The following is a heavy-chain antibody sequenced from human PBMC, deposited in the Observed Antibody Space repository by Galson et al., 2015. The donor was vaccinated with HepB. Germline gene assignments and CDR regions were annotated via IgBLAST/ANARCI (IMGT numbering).Heavy chain of an antibody. J-gene: IGHJ6*02. CDR3: TRGYSYRAYYYYAMDV. V-gene: IGHV3-11*03. Sequence: SLRLSCAASGFTFTDYYMTWIRQAPGKGLEWVSYISSRSDYTNYEDAVQVRFIISRDNAKNTLNLLMNSLRAEDTAVYYCTRGYSYRAYYYYAMDVWGQGTTVTVSS. CDR2: ISSRSDYT. CDR1: GFTFTDYY. D-gene: IGHD5-18*01.